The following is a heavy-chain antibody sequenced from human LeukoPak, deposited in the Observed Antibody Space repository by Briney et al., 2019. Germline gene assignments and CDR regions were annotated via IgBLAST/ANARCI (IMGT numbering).Heavy chain of an antibody. CDR3: VGEAVAGTDY. J-gene: IGHJ4*02. Sequence: TGGSLRLSCAASGFTFSDYYMSWIRQAPGKGLEWVSYISLSGSSIYYADSVKGRFTISRDNAKNSLYLQMNSLRAEDTAVYYCVGEAVAGTDYWGQGTLVTVSS. CDR1: GFTFSDYY. D-gene: IGHD6-19*01. CDR2: ISLSGSSI. V-gene: IGHV3-11*04.